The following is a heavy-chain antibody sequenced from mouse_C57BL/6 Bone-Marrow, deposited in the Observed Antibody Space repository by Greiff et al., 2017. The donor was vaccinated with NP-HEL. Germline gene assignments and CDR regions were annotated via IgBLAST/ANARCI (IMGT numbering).Heavy chain of an antibody. D-gene: IGHD2-2*01. CDR1: GFNIKDDY. V-gene: IGHV14-4*01. CDR3: TPMVTTYYYAMDY. Sequence: VQLQQSGAELVGPGASVKLSCTASGFNIKDDYMHWVKQRPEQGLEWIGWIDPENGDTEYASKFQGKATITADTSSNTAYLQLSSLTSEDTAVYYCTPMVTTYYYAMDYWGQGTSVTVSS. J-gene: IGHJ4*01. CDR2: IDPENGDT.